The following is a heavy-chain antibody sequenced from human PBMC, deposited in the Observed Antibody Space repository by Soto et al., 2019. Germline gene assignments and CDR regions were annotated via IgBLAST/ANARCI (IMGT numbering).Heavy chain of an antibody. Sequence: QVQLVQSGAEVRTPGASVKVSCKASGYTFTSYDINWVRQATGQGPEWMGWMNPDSGHTGYVGKSQGTLDLTRNSAISRGYMELSSLSSDDTAVYDCAASHGGSNVNFDYRGQGTLVAVSS. CDR2: MNPDSGHT. CDR3: AASHGGSNVNFDY. V-gene: IGHV1-8*01. CDR1: GYTFTSYD. D-gene: IGHD3-10*01. J-gene: IGHJ4*02.